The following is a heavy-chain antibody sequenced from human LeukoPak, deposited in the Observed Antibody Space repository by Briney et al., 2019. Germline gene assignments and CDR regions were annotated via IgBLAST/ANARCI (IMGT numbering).Heavy chain of an antibody. D-gene: IGHD4-11*01. Sequence: GGSLRLSCAASGFTSSSHWMHWVRQAPGKGLEWVSRINSDGSSRSFADSVRGRVTISRDNAKNTLYLQMNSPRAEDTAVYYCARDPTTYYYMDVWGKGTTVTVSS. CDR3: ARDPTTYYYMDV. V-gene: IGHV3-74*01. J-gene: IGHJ6*03. CDR1: GFTSSSHW. CDR2: INSDGSSR.